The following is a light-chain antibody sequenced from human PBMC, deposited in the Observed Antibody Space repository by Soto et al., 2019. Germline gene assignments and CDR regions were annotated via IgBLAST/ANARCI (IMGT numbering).Light chain of an antibody. CDR2: GNT. Sequence: QSVLTQPPSVSGAPGQGVSISCTGSSSNIGAGSDVHWYQQLPGTAPKHLIYGNTNRPSGVPDRFSGSKSGTSASLAISGLQPEDEADYYCQSSDSSLNRVFGTGTKLTVL. J-gene: IGLJ1*01. CDR1: SSNIGAGSD. CDR3: QSSDSSLNRV. V-gene: IGLV1-40*01.